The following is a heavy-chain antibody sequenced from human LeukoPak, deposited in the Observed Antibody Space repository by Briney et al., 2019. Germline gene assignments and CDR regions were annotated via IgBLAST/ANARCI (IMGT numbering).Heavy chain of an antibody. CDR1: GGSINSGSYY. CDR2: IYTSGST. Sequence: SETLSLTCTLSGGSINSGSYYWSWIRQPAGKGLEWIGRIYTSGSTNYNPSLKSRVTISLGTSKNQFSLKLSSVTAADTAVYYGARVAVAGLDYWGQGTLVTVSS. V-gene: IGHV4-61*02. CDR3: ARVAVAGLDY. J-gene: IGHJ4*02. D-gene: IGHD6-19*01.